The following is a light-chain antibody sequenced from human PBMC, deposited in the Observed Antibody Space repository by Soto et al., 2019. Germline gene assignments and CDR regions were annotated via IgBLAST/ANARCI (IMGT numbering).Light chain of an antibody. CDR2: DVS. J-gene: IGLJ1*01. CDR1: SRDVGGYNY. CDR3: SSYTSSLYV. V-gene: IGLV2-14*01. Sequence: QSVLAPPASASGPPGQSITISCTGTSRDVGGYNYVAWYQQHPGKAPKLMISDVSNRPSGGSNRFSGSKSGNTASLTISGLQAEDEADYYCSSYTSSLYVFGTGSEVAVL.